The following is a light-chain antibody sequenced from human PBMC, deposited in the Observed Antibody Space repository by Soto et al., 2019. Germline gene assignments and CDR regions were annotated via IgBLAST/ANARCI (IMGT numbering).Light chain of an antibody. CDR2: DAS. J-gene: IGKJ5*01. Sequence: EIVLTQSTATLSLSPGERATLSCRASQSVSSYLAWYQQKPGQAPRLLIYDASNRATGIPARFSGSGSGTDFTLTISSLEPEDFAVYYCQQRSNWPRSITFGQGTRLEI. V-gene: IGKV3-11*01. CDR3: QQRSNWPRSIT. CDR1: QSVSSY.